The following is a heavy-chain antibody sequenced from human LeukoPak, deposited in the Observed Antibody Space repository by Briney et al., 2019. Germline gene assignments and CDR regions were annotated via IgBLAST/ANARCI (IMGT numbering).Heavy chain of an antibody. CDR3: ARDRSHYYDGGSFDY. J-gene: IGHJ4*02. D-gene: IGHD3-16*01. CDR1: GGSITDHF. CDR2: MYYTGRT. V-gene: IGHV4-59*11. Sequence: SETLSLTCSVSGGSITDHFWSWIRQPPGKGLEWIGYMYYTGRTDYNPSLKSRVTMSVDTSKSQFSLHLSSVTAADTAVYYCARDRSHYYDGGSFDYWGQGALVTVSS.